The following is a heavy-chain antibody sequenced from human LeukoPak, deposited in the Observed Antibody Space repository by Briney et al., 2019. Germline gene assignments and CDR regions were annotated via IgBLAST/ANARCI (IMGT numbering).Heavy chain of an antibody. J-gene: IGHJ6*02. Sequence: GGSLRLSCAASGFTFSTHWMYWVRQAPGRELVWVSRISGDGSLTSYADSVKGRFTISRDNAKDTLYLQMTSLRVEDTAVYSCASLLTPYHGSGGAGMDVWGQGTTVTASS. CDR3: ASLLTPYHGSGGAGMDV. V-gene: IGHV3-74*01. CDR1: GFTFSTHW. D-gene: IGHD3-10*01. CDR2: ISGDGSLT.